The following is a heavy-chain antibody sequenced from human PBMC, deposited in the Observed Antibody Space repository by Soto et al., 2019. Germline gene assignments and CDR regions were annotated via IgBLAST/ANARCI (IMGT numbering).Heavy chain of an antibody. Sequence: XATLCLTCSVSGGSMSEYFWSWIRQSPGKGLEWIGYIYYLGSTDYNPSLKSRVTISVDTSKRQFSLRLTSVTAADTAVYYCARDGYDGSGSPYPAYWGPGTQVTVSS. CDR1: GGSMSEYF. V-gene: IGHV4-59*01. CDR3: ARDGYDGSGSPYPAY. CDR2: IYYLGST. J-gene: IGHJ4*02. D-gene: IGHD3-10*01.